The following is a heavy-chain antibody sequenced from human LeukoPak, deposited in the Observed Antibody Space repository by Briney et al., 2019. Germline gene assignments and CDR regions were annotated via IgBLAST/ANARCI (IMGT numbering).Heavy chain of an antibody. CDR2: IIPMLSIT. D-gene: IGHD3-22*01. V-gene: IGHV1-69*04. Sequence: SVKVSCKASGGTFDTFAFNWVRQAPGQGLEWMGRIIPMLSITNYAQKIQGRVTITADKSTNTAYMELSSLRSEDTAVYYCARGNYYDSSGYYPFDYWGQGTLVTVSS. CDR3: ARGNYYDSSGYYPFDY. J-gene: IGHJ4*02. CDR1: GGTFDTFA.